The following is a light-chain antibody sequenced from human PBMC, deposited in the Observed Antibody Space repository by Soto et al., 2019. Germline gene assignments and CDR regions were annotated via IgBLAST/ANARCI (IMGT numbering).Light chain of an antibody. CDR1: SSDVGGYDY. CDR3: SSYTSSYTLI. J-gene: IGLJ2*01. V-gene: IGLV2-14*03. Sequence: QSALPQVASLPGSHGQSITISCTGTSSDVGGYDYVSWYQQHPGKAPKLMIYDVTNRPSGVSNRFSGSKSGNTASLTISGLQAEDEADYYCSSYTSSYTLIFGGGTKVTVL. CDR2: DVT.